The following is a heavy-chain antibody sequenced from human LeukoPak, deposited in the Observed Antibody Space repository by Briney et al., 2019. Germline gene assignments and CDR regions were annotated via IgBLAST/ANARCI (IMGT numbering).Heavy chain of an antibody. CDR1: GFTFSSYA. V-gene: IGHV3-23*01. CDR3: AKDGASDTIFGVVRFDY. D-gene: IGHD3-3*01. CDR2: ISGSGGST. J-gene: IGHJ4*02. Sequence: GSLRLSCAASGFTFSSYAMSWVRQAPGEGLEWVSAISGSGGSTYYADSVKGRFTISRDNSKNTLYLQMNSLRAEDTAVYYCAKDGASDTIFGVVRFDYWGQGTLVTVSS.